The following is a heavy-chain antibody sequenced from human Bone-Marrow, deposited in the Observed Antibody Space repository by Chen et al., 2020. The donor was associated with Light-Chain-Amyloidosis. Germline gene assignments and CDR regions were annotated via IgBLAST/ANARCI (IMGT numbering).Heavy chain of an antibody. CDR1: GGSISSPPW. J-gene: IGHJ4*02. Sequence: QVLLHGSGPGLVKRSGTLSVTCAVSGGSISSPPWWSGIRQPPGKGLVWIGEFSPTGSTTYNPSLKSRVTISVDMSKNQFSLKLTSVTAADTAVYYCAREGVSGSIDYWGQGTLVTVSS. D-gene: IGHD3-10*01. V-gene: IGHV4-4*02. CDR2: FSPTGST. CDR3: AREGVSGSIDY.